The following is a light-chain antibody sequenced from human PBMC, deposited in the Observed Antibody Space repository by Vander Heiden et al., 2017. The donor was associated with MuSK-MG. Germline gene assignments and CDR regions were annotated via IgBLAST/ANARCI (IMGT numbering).Light chain of an antibody. CDR2: DVT. V-gene: IGLV2-23*02. J-gene: IGLJ3*02. Sequence: SALTQPASVSGSPGQSIPISCTCTSSAIGTYNLVSWYQQHPGKAPRLIIYDVTKRPAGVANRFSASKAGNTASLTISGLQAEDEADYYCCSDASRYNLVFGGGTKVTVL. CDR3: CSDASRYNLV. CDR1: SSAIGTYNL.